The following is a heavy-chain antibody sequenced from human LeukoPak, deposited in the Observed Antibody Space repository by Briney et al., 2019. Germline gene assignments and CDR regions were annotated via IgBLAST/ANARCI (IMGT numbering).Heavy chain of an antibody. CDR1: GFTFSSYA. V-gene: IGHV3-30*04. J-gene: IGHJ4*02. CDR2: ISYDGTNK. D-gene: IGHD3-10*01. Sequence: GGSLRLSCAASGFTFSSYALHWVRQGPGKGLEWVGIISYDGTNKNLADSVNGRFTISRDNSKSTLYLQMNSLRAEDTAIYYCARDYGSGLTKGYYLDSWGQGTPVTVSS. CDR3: ARDYGSGLTKGYYLDS.